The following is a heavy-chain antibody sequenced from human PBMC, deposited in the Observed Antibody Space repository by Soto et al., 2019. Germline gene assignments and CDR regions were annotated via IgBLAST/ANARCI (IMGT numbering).Heavy chain of an antibody. D-gene: IGHD3-22*01. CDR3: ANIDSSGYYSFDY. Sequence: GGSLRISCAASGFTFSTYAMQWVRQAPGKGLEWVAFISYGGTDKYYGDSVRGRFTISRDNSKNTLYLQMNSLRAEDTAVYYCANIDSSGYYSFDYWGQGTLVTVSS. CDR1: GFTFSTYA. CDR2: ISYGGTDK. J-gene: IGHJ4*02. V-gene: IGHV3-30-3*01.